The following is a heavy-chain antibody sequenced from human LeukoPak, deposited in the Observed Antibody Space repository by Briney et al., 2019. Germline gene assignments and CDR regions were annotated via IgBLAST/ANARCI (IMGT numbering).Heavy chain of an antibody. D-gene: IGHD6-19*01. CDR3: ARDRGISGWPFDY. CDR2: ISSSSSYM. V-gene: IGHV3-21*01. J-gene: IGHJ4*02. CDR1: GFTFSSYS. Sequence: GGSLRLSCAASGFTFSSYSMNWVRQAPGKGLEWVSSISSSSSYMYYADSVKGRFTISRDNAKNSLYLQMNSLRAEDTAVYYCARDRGISGWPFDYWGQGTLVTVSS.